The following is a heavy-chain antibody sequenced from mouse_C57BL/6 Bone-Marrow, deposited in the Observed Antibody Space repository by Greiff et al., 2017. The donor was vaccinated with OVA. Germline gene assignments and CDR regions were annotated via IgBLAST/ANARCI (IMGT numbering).Heavy chain of an antibody. D-gene: IGHD2-5*01. J-gene: IGHJ1*03. V-gene: IGHV1-81*01. CDR3: ARDSNYYVWYFDV. Sequence: QVQLQQSGAELARPGASVKLSCKASGYTFTSYGISWVKQRTGQGLEWIGEIYPSSGTTYYNEKFKGKATLTADKSSSTAYMELRSLTSEDSAVYFGARDSNYYVWYFDVWGTGTTVTVSS. CDR2: IYPSSGTT. CDR1: GYTFTSYG.